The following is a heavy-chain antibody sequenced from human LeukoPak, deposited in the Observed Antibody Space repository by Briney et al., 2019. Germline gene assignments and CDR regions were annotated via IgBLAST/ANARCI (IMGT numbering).Heavy chain of an antibody. D-gene: IGHD3-9*01. CDR2: ISSSSSTI. Sequence: PGGSLRLSCAASGFTFSSYSMNWVRQAPGKGLEWVSYISSSSSTIYYADSVKGRFTISRDNAKNSLYLQMNSLRAEDTAVYYCARASHHYDILTGYYRAAYYFDYWGQGTLVTVSS. V-gene: IGHV3-48*01. J-gene: IGHJ4*02. CDR1: GFTFSSYS. CDR3: ARASHHYDILTGYYRAAYYFDY.